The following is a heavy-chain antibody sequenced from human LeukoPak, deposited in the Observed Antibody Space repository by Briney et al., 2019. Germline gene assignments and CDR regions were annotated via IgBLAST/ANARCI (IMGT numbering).Heavy chain of an antibody. J-gene: IGHJ5*02. D-gene: IGHD3-10*01. CDR2: VYYIGTT. Sequence: TASETLSLTCAVSGASISNNKYFWAWIRQPPGKGLEWIGTVYYIGTTFHNPSLKSRLTLSVDTSKNQFSLKLGSVTAADTSVYYCARLSDRDPQHWFDPWGQGILVTVSS. CDR1: GASISNNKYF. V-gene: IGHV4-39*01. CDR3: ARLSDRDPQHWFDP.